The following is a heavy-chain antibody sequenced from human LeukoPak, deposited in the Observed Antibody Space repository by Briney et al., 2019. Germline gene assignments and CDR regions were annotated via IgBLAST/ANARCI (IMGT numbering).Heavy chain of an antibody. Sequence: GESLKISCKGSGYKFNAYWIAWVRQMPGKGLEWMGIIYPDDSDTRYSPSFQGQVTISADKSVSIAYLQWSSLKASDTTMYYCARPNITSYYDSRGYDAFDVWGQGTMVIVSS. CDR1: GYKFNAYW. D-gene: IGHD3-22*01. CDR3: ARPNITSYYDSRGYDAFDV. V-gene: IGHV5-51*01. J-gene: IGHJ3*01. CDR2: IYPDDSDT.